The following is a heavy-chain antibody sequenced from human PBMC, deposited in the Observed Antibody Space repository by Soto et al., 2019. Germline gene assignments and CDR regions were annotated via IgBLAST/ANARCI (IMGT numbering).Heavy chain of an antibody. CDR1: GFGFSSYA. J-gene: IGHJ4*02. CDR2: LSGSGSTT. Sequence: PGGSLRLSCAAAGFGFSSYAMSWVRQAPGKGLECVSALSGSGSTTYYADSVKGRFTISRDNSKNTLYLQMNNLRADDTAVYYCAKAVATLSDFGYWGQGTQVTVSS. D-gene: IGHD5-12*01. V-gene: IGHV3-23*01. CDR3: AKAVATLSDFGY.